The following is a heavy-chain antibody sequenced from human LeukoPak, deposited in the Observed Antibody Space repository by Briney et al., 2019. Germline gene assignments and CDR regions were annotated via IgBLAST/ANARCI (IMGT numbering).Heavy chain of an antibody. J-gene: IGHJ4*02. V-gene: IGHV3-21*01. CDR2: ISSSSSYI. CDR3: AVITMMPPPH. Sequence: GGSLRLSCAASGFTFSSYSMNWVRQAPGKGLEWVSSISSSSSYIYYAASVKGRFTISRDNAKNSLYLQMNSLRAEDTAVYYCAVITMMPPPHWGQGTLVTVSS. CDR1: GFTFSSYS. D-gene: IGHD3-22*01.